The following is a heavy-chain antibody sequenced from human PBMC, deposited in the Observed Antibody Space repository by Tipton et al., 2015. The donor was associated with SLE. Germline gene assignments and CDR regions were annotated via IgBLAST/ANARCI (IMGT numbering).Heavy chain of an antibody. CDR2: IYYSGTT. CDR1: GGSISSSSSY. V-gene: IGHV4-39*07. D-gene: IGHD2-2*02. Sequence: TLSLTFSVSGGSISSSSSYWGWIRQPPGKGLEWIGNIYYSGTTYYNPSLKSRVTISVDTSKNQFSLNLSSVTAADTAVYYCGTIDYTTSPDIHWGQGTLVTVSS. CDR3: GTIDYTTSPDIH. J-gene: IGHJ4*02.